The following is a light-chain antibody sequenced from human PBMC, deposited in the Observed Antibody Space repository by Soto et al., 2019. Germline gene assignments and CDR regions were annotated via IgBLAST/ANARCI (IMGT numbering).Light chain of an antibody. V-gene: IGLV2-23*01. Sequence: QSVLTQPASVSGSPGQSITISCTGTSSDVGSYNLVSWYQQHPGKAPKLMIYEGSKRPSGVSNRFSGSKSGNTASLTISGLQAEDDADYYCRSYAGSSTYVFGTGTKLTVL. CDR2: EGS. J-gene: IGLJ1*01. CDR3: RSYAGSSTYV. CDR1: SSDVGSYNL.